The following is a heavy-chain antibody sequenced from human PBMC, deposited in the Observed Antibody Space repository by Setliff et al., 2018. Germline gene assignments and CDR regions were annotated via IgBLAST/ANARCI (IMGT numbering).Heavy chain of an antibody. CDR1: GYSFTSYW. CDR2: IYPGDSDT. Sequence: RGESLKISCKGSGYSFTSYWIGWVRQMPGKGLEWMGIIYPGDSDTRYSPSFQGQVTISADNAKNSLYLQMNSLRTEDTALYYCAKDMGAPSNGMDVWGQGTTVTVSS. J-gene: IGHJ6*02. CDR3: AKDMGAPSNGMDV. V-gene: IGHV5-51*01. D-gene: IGHD1-26*01.